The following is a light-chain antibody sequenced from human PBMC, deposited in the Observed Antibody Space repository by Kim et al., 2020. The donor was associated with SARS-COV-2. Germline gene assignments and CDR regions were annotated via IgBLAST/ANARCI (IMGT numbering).Light chain of an antibody. CDR1: QDISNY. CDR3: QQYDNLPR. V-gene: IGKV1-33*01. CDR2: DAS. J-gene: IGKJ3*01. Sequence: DIQMTQSPSSLSASVGDRVTITCQASQDISNYLNWYQQKPGKAPKLLIYDASNLETGVPSRFSGSGSGTDFTFTISSLQPEDIATYYCQQYDNLPRFGPGTKVDCK.